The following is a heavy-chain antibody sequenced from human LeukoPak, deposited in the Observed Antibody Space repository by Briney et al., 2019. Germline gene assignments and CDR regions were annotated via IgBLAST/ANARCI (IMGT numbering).Heavy chain of an antibody. CDR3: VREYGIHFGWFDP. CDR2: TYLSGST. V-gene: IGHV4-59*01. J-gene: IGHJ5*02. CDR1: GGSLSIYF. Sequence: SETLSLTCTVSGGSLSIYFWSWIRRPPGKGVEWIGYTYLSGSTNYNPSLKSRVTISIDTSKNQFSLKLTSVTAADTAVYYCVREYGIHFGWFDPWGQGTLVTVSS. D-gene: IGHD2-8*01.